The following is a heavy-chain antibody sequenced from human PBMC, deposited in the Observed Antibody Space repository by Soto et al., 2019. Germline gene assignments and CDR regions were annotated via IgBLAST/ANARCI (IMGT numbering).Heavy chain of an antibody. Sequence: SETLSLTCTVSGGSISSGGYYWSWIRQHPGKGLEWIGCIYYSGSTYYNPSLKSRVTISVDTSKNQFSLKLSSVTAADTAVYYCASSVLRFLEWLDYYYYGMDVWGQGTTVTVSS. CDR1: GGSISSGGYY. J-gene: IGHJ6*02. D-gene: IGHD3-3*01. CDR3: ASSVLRFLEWLDYYYYGMDV. V-gene: IGHV4-39*01. CDR2: IYYSGST.